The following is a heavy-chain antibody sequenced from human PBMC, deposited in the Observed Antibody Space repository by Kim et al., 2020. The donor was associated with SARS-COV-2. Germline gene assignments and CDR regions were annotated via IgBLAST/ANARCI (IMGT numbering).Heavy chain of an antibody. D-gene: IGHD2-21*02. CDR2: ISNDGSNK. CDR3: AGGGDDYYYGLDV. Sequence: GGSLRLSCAASGFTFSTYGMHWVREAPGKGLEWVAVISNDGSNKYYADSVEGRFTISRDNSKNTLYLQMNSLRAEDTALYYCAGGGDDYYYGLDVWGQGTTVTVSS. J-gene: IGHJ6*02. CDR1: GFTFSTYG. V-gene: IGHV3-30*03.